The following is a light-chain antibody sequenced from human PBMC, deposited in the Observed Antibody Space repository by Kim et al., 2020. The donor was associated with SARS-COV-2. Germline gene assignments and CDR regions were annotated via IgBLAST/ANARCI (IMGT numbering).Light chain of an antibody. Sequence: VSPGPTASITGPRDNFGEQHACWYQEPPCLSPVLVVYRDSKGPSGIPELFSGSNSGNTATLTISGTQAMDDADYYCQAWDSSTVFGGGTQLTVL. J-gene: IGLJ2*01. CDR2: RDS. CDR1: NFGEQH. CDR3: QAWDSSTV. V-gene: IGLV3-1*01.